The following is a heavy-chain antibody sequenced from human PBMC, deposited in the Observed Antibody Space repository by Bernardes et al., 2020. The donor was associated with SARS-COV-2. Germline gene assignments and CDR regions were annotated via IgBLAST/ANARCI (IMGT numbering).Heavy chain of an antibody. V-gene: IGHV4-39*01. D-gene: IGHD1-26*01. J-gene: IGHJ6*02. Sequence: SETLSLTCTVSGGSIRSSDYYWVWIRQPLGRGPEWIGTIYYSGTTYYSPSLQSRLTMSVDTSKNQFSLRLTSVTAADTAVYYCARQELHPLGYFNGLHVWGQGTTVTVSS. CDR1: GGSIRSSDYY. CDR3: ARQELHPLGYFNGLHV. CDR2: IYYSGTT.